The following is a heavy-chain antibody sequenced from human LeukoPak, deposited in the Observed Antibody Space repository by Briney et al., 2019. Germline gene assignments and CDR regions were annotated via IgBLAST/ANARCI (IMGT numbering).Heavy chain of an antibody. CDR1: GFTFSDYY. CDR3: AKCHGRMIFPNGVDY. Sequence: GGSLRLSCAASGFTFSDYYMSWIRQAPGKGLEWVAVISYDGSNKYYTDSVKGRFTISRDNSKNTLYLQMNSLRTEDTAVYYCAKCHGRMIFPNGVDYWGQGTLVTVSS. D-gene: IGHD3/OR15-3a*01. J-gene: IGHJ4*02. V-gene: IGHV3-30*18. CDR2: ISYDGSNK.